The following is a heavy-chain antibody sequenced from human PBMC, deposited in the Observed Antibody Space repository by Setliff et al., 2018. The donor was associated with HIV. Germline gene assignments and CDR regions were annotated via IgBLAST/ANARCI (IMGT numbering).Heavy chain of an antibody. CDR2: INHSGST. CDR1: GGSFSGYY. CDR3: TRDWWAYGLMGS. Sequence: PSETLSLTCAVYGGSFSGYYWNWIRQPPGKGLEWIGEINHSGSTNYNPSLKSRVSMGLDNAKDQFSLRLTSVTAADTAIYYCTRDWWAYGLMGSWGQGMLVTVSS. V-gene: IGHV4-34*01. D-gene: IGHD2-15*01. J-gene: IGHJ5*02.